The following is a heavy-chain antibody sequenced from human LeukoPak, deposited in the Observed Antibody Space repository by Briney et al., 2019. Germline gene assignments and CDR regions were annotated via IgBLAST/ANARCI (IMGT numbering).Heavy chain of an antibody. CDR3: ARGAGRIKVTSGVVPYWFDP. CDR1: GGSISSGSYY. Sequence: PSQTLSLTCTVSGGSISSGSYYWSWIRQPAGKGLEWIGRIYTSGSTNYNPSLKSRVTISVDTSKNQFSLKLSSVTAADTAVYCCARGAGRIKVTSGVVPYWFDPWGQGTLVTVSS. CDR2: IYTSGST. V-gene: IGHV4-61*02. J-gene: IGHJ5*02. D-gene: IGHD1-26*01.